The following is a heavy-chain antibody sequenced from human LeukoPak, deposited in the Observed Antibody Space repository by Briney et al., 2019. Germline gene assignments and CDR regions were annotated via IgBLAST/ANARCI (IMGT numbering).Heavy chain of an antibody. CDR2: INPSGGSP. CDR1: GYTFSNYY. Sequence: ASVKVSCKASGYTFSNYYIHWVRQAPEQGLEWMGIINPSGGSPSYAQKFQGRVTLTRDTSTSTVYMDLSSLRSEDTAVYYCARRGYCISTSCSLDYWGQGTLVTVSS. CDR3: ARRGYCISTSCSLDY. D-gene: IGHD2-2*01. V-gene: IGHV1-46*01. J-gene: IGHJ4*02.